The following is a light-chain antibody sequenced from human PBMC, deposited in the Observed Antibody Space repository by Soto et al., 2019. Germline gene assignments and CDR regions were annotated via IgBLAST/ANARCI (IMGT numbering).Light chain of an antibody. V-gene: IGKV3-15*01. J-gene: IGKJ1*01. CDR3: QQYEKWPPTT. CDR2: DAS. Sequence: EILMTQSPATLAASPGERATLSCRASQSVGSKLAWYQQKPGQPPRLVMFDASIRATGVPARFSGGGSGTEFTLTISSLQSEDFARYYCQQYEKWPPTTFGQGTKVEIK. CDR1: QSVGSK.